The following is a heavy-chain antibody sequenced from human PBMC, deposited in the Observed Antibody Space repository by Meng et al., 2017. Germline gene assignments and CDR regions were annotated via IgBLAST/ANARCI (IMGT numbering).Heavy chain of an antibody. J-gene: IGHJ4*02. CDR2: IGSAGDT. CDR1: GFTVSSYD. V-gene: IGHV3-13*01. Sequence: GESLKISCAASGFTVSSYDMHWVLQATGKGLEWGPAIGSAGDTYYPGSVKGRFTISRENAKNSSYLQMNSPRAGDTAVYYCVRENFGYYDKYYFDYWGQGTLVTVSS. CDR3: VRENFGYYDKYYFDY. D-gene: IGHD3-22*01.